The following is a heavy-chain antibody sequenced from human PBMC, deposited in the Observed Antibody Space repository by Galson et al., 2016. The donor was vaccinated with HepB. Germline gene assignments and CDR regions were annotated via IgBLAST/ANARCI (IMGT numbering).Heavy chain of an antibody. CDR2: MNPNSGNT. CDR3: ARGPPYFASGTYYPGWYFDL. D-gene: IGHD3-10*01. Sequence: SVKVSCKAPGYTFTSYDINWVRQATGQGLEWMGWMNPNSGNTGYAQKFQGRVTMTRNTSISTAYMELTSLRSEDTAVYYCARGPPYFASGTYYPGWYFDLWGRGTLVPVSS. V-gene: IGHV1-8*01. J-gene: IGHJ2*01. CDR1: GYTFTSYD.